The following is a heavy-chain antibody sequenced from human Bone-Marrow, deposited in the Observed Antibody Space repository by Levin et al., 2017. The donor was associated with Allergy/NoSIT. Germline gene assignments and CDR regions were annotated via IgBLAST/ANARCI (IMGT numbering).Heavy chain of an antibody. J-gene: IGHJ4*02. Sequence: GESLKISCTTSGFTFADYAVSWVRQAPGKGLEWIAFIKSKPYGETIEYAASVQGRFTISRDDSKSIAYLQMNSLKTEDTAVYFCTRGALERWLQRADYWGQGTLVTVSS. CDR1: GFTFADYA. CDR3: TRGALERWLQRADY. D-gene: IGHD5-24*01. CDR2: IKSKPYGETI. V-gene: IGHV3-49*04.